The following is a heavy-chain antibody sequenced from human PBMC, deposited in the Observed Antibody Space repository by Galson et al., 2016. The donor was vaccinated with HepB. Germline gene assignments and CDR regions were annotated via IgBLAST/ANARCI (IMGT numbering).Heavy chain of an antibody. CDR1: GFTFSSYT. CDR3: ARATMIVVVFDAFDI. Sequence: SLRLSCAVSGFTFSSYTMTWVCQAPGEGLEWVSSISASGGRTYYAASVKGRFTISRDNSKNTLYLHMNSLRAEDTAEYYCARATMIVVVFDAFDIWGQGTTVTVSS. J-gene: IGHJ3*02. D-gene: IGHD3-22*01. CDR2: ISASGGRT. V-gene: IGHV3-23*01.